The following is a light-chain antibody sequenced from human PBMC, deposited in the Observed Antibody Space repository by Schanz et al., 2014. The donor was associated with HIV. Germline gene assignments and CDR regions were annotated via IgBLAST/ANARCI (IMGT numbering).Light chain of an antibody. CDR1: SGHSIYT. J-gene: IGLJ1*01. CDR2: LEGSGSY. V-gene: IGLV4-60*03. Sequence: QPVLTQSSSASVSLGSSVKLTCSLSSGHSIYTIAWHQQQPGKAPRYLMKLEGSGSYNKGSGVPDRFSGSSSGADRYLTISSLQSEDEGDYYCETWDSHSQYYVFGTGTKLTVL. CDR3: ETWDSHSQYYV.